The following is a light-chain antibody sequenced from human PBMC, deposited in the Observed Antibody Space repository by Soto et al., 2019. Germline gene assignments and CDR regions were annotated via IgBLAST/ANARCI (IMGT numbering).Light chain of an antibody. CDR1: SSDVGSYNL. Sequence: QSALTQPASVSGSPGQSITISCTGTSSDVGSYNLVSWYQQHPGKAPKLMIYEGSKRPSGVSNRFSGSKSGNTASLTISGLQAEDEADYYCCSHAGSTTLGVFGGGTKLTVL. J-gene: IGLJ2*01. V-gene: IGLV2-23*01. CDR2: EGS. CDR3: CSHAGSTTLGV.